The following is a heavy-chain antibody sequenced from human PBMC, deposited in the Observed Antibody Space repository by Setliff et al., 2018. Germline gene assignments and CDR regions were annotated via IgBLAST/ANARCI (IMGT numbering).Heavy chain of an antibody. D-gene: IGHD2-8*01. Sequence: ASVKVSCKASGYTLSNSILSWVRQAPGQGLEWVGWLSAYNGKTYFAQKFQDRITLTTDTSTNTGYLELRGLRSDDTAVYYCLRLVRYCTKIACQATSGDEVWGLGTLVTVSS. CDR2: LSAYNGKT. CDR1: GYTLSNSI. CDR3: LRLVRYCTKIACQATSGDEV. V-gene: IGHV1-18*01. J-gene: IGHJ4*02.